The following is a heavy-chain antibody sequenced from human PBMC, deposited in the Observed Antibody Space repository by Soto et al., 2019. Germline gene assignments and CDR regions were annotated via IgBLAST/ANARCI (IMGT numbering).Heavy chain of an antibody. CDR3: ARVAVVDATLNAFDI. CDR1: GFTFSSYS. D-gene: IGHD2-15*01. Sequence: EVQLVESGGGLVQPGGSLRLSCAASGFTFSSYSMSWVRQAPGKGLEWVSYINSRSSTIYYADSVKGRFSISRDNARNSLYLQMNSLRAEDTAVYYCARVAVVDATLNAFDIWGQGTTVTVSS. J-gene: IGHJ3*02. V-gene: IGHV3-48*01. CDR2: INSRSSTI.